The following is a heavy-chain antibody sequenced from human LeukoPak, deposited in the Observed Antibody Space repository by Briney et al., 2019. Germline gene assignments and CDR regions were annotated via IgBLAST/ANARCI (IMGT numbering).Heavy chain of an antibody. CDR3: ARQGHLSYYDSSGYVDY. V-gene: IGHV5-51*01. CDR1: GYSFTSYW. D-gene: IGHD3-22*01. J-gene: IGHJ4*02. Sequence: GEALQISCKGSGYSFTSYWIGWGRQMPGKGLEGGGIIYPGDSDTRYSPSFQGEVTISADKSISTAYLQWSSLKASDTAMYYCARQGHLSYYDSSGYVDYWGQGTLVTVSS. CDR2: IYPGDSDT.